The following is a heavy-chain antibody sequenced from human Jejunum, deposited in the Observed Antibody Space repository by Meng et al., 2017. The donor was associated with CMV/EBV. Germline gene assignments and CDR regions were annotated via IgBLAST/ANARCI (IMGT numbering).Heavy chain of an antibody. J-gene: IGHJ5*02. CDR1: GYTFSTYT. Sequence: VRLVQSGFGLKKPGASVKVSCKASGYTFSTYTIKWVRQAHGRGLEWMGWISANTGTPTYTQGFTGRFVFSLDTSVSTAYLQISSLKAEDTAVYYCARGGNFDPWGQGTLVTVSS. D-gene: IGHD2/OR15-2a*01. CDR2: ISANTGTP. CDR3: ARGGNFDP. V-gene: IGHV7-4-1*02.